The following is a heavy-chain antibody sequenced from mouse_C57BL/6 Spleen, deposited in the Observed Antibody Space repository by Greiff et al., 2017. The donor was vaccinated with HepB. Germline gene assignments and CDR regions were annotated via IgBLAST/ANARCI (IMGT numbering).Heavy chain of an antibody. J-gene: IGHJ1*03. CDR2: IYPRSGNT. CDR3: ARKGLSTVVPTRYFDV. Sequence: QVQLQQSGAELARPGASVKLSCKASGYTFTSYGISWVKQRTGQGLEWIGEIYPRSGNTYYNEKFKGKATLTADKSSSTAYMELRSLTSEDSAVYFCARKGLSTVVPTRYFDVWGTGTTVTVSS. CDR1: GYTFTSYG. D-gene: IGHD1-1*01. V-gene: IGHV1-81*01.